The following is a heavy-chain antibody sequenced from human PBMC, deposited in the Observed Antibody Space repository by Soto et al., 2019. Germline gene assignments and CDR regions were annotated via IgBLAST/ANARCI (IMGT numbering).Heavy chain of an antibody. CDR2: IYHSGST. D-gene: IGHD5-12*01. CDR3: ARHVEMATRGYYFEY. CDR1: GGSISSGGYS. Sequence: SETLSLTCAVSGGSISSGGYSWSWIRQPPGKGLEWIGYIYHSGSTYYNPSLKSRVTISVDRSKNQFSLKLSSVTAADTAVYYCARHVEMATRGYYFEYWGQGTLVTVSS. V-gene: IGHV4-30-2*01. J-gene: IGHJ4*02.